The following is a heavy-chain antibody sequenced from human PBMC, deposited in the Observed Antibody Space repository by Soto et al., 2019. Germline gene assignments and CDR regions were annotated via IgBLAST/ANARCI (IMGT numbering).Heavy chain of an antibody. D-gene: IGHD2-15*01. CDR2: ISGSSGST. V-gene: IGHV3-23*01. CDR3: AKAGRAATLFDY. Sequence: EVQLLESGGGLVQPGGSLRLSCAASGFTFSSYAMSWVRQAPGKGLEWVSAISGSSGSTYYADSVKGRFNISRDNSKNTVYLQMNSLRAEDRAVYYCAKAGRAATLFDYWGQGTLVTVSS. CDR1: GFTFSSYA. J-gene: IGHJ4*02.